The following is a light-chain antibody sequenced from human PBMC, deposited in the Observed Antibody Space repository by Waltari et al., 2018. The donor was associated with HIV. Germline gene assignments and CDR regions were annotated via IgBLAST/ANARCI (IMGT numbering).Light chain of an antibody. CDR1: CPNRGSNT. CDR2: SNN. V-gene: IGLV1-44*01. Sequence: QCVLTHPPSASGTPGQRVTISCSGICPNRGSNTLNWYQQPPGTAPKLLIYSNNQRPSGVPDRFSGSKSGTSASLAISGLQSEDEADYYCAAWDDSLNGWVFGGGTKLTVL. CDR3: AAWDDSLNGWV. J-gene: IGLJ3*02.